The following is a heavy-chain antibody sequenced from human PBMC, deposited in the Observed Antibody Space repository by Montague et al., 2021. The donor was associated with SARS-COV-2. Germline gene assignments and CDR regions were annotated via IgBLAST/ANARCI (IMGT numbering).Heavy chain of an antibody. CDR1: RGSFSNYY. D-gene: IGHD3-9*01. CDR2: INQGGAP. J-gene: IGHJ3*02. CDR3: ARGRPVQGSFRHFDSISSGALDI. V-gene: IGHV4-34*01. Sequence: SETLSLTCAVSRGSFSNYYWTWIRQSPGKGLEWIGAINQGGAPNYTPPLKSRVTISLDTSKKQISLKLNSVTVADTAVFFCARGRPVQGSFRHFDSISSGALDIWAQGSLVIVSS.